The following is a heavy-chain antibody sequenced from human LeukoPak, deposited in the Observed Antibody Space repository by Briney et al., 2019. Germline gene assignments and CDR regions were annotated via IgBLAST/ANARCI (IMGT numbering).Heavy chain of an antibody. Sequence: GGSLRLSCAASGFTFSSYAMSWVRQAPGKGLEWISAISGSGGSTYYADSVKGRFTISRDNSKNTLYLQMNSLRAEDTAVYYCAKGNDIVVVPAAFHFDYWGQGTLVTVSS. CDR3: AKGNDIVVVPAAFHFDY. CDR1: GFTFSSYA. CDR2: ISGSGGST. J-gene: IGHJ4*02. D-gene: IGHD2-2*01. V-gene: IGHV3-23*01.